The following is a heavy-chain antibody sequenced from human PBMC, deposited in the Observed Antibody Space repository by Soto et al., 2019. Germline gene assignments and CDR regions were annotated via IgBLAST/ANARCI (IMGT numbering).Heavy chain of an antibody. D-gene: IGHD3-22*01. CDR3: ARADSSGYYFHYFDY. CDR1: GGSISSGGYY. CDR2: IYYSGST. Sequence: SETLSLTCTVSGGSISSGGYYWSWIRQHPGKGLKWIGYIYYSGSTNYNPSLKSRVTISVDTSKNQFSLKLSSVTAADTAVYYCARADSSGYYFHYFDYWGQGTLVTVSS. J-gene: IGHJ4*02. V-gene: IGHV4-61*08.